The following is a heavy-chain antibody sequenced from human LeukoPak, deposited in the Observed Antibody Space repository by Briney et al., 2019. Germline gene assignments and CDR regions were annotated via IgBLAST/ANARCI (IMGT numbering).Heavy chain of an antibody. CDR1: GGSVSVYF. Sequence: SETLSLTCTVSGGSVSVYFWSWIRQPAGGGLEWIGRIFSSGSTNYNPSLKSRVTMSVDTSENQFSLKLSSVTAADTAVYYCARGYYYFAIDVWGQGTTVTVSS. CDR3: ARGYYYFAIDV. J-gene: IGHJ6*02. CDR2: IFSSGST. V-gene: IGHV4-4*07.